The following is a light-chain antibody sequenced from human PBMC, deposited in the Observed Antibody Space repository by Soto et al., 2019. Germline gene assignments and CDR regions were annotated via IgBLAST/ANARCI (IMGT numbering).Light chain of an antibody. CDR3: QQSYSTPWT. CDR2: AAS. Sequence: DTQTTQSPSTLSASVGDRVTIPCRASQSVRSWLAWYQQKPGKAPKLLIYAASSLQSGVPSRFSGSGSGTDFTLTISSLQPEDFATYYCQQSYSTPWTFGQGTKVDIK. CDR1: QSVRSW. V-gene: IGKV1-39*01. J-gene: IGKJ1*01.